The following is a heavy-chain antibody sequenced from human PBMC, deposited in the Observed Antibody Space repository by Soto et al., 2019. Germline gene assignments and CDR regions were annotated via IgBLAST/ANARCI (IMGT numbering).Heavy chain of an antibody. V-gene: IGHV4-4*07. CDR1: GSSVSAFD. J-gene: IGHJ5*02. Sequence: PSVTVSLTSPVAGSSVSAFDLSWIGKSAGKGLEWIGRIYATGTTDYNPSLKSRVMISEDTSKKLFSLKLTSVTAADTAVYYCARGVVVVPPGILRRGDWFDPWGQGTLVTVSS. CDR2: IYATGTT. D-gene: IGHD2-2*01. CDR3: ARGVVVVPPGILRRGDWFDP.